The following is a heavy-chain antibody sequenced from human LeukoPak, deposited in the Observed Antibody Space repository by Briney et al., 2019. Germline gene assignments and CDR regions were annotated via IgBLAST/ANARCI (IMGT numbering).Heavy chain of an antibody. Sequence: ASVKVSCKASGYTFTTYGIARVRQAPGQGLEWMGWISGYNGNTNYAQKLQGRVTMTTDTSTSTAYMELRSLRSDDTAVYYCARVWRDGSGSYHYWGQGTLVTVSS. D-gene: IGHD3-10*01. J-gene: IGHJ4*02. V-gene: IGHV1-18*01. CDR3: ARVWRDGSGSYHY. CDR2: ISGYNGNT. CDR1: GYTFTTYG.